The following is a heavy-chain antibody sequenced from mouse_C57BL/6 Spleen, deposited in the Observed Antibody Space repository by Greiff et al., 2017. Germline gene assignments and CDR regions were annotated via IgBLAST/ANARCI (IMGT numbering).Heavy chain of an antibody. J-gene: IGHJ1*03. CDR2: IYPGSGNT. D-gene: IGHD2-4*01. CDR1: GYSFTSYY. Sequence: VQLQQSGPELVKPGASVKISCKASGYSFTSYYIHWVKQRPGQGLEWIGWIYPGSGNTKYNEKFKGKATLTADTSSSTAYMQLSSLTSEDSAVYYCARGGLGENFDVWGTGTTVTVSS. CDR3: ARGGLGENFDV. V-gene: IGHV1-66*01.